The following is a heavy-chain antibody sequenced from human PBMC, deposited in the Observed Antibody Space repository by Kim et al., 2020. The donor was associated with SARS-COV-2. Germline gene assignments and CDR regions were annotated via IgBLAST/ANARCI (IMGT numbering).Heavy chain of an antibody. D-gene: IGHD6-19*01. V-gene: IGHV1-3*01. CDR1: GYTFTSYA. CDR3: ARAIAVAGPLDY. J-gene: IGHJ4*02. Sequence: ASVKVSCKASGYTFTSYAMHWVRQAPGQRLEWMGWINAGNGNTKYSQKFQGRVTITRDTSASTAYMELSSLRSEDTAVYYCARAIAVAGPLDYWGQGTLVTVSS. CDR2: INAGNGNT.